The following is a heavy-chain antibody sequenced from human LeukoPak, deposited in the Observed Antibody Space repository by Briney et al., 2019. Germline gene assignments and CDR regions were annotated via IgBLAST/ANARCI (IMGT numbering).Heavy chain of an antibody. Sequence: GGSLRLSCAASGFTFSSYSMNWVRQAPGKGLEWVSSISNSSSYIYYADSVKGRFTISRDNAKNSLYLQMNSLRAEDTAVYYCARVMAYCGGDCYSADDYWGQGTLVTVSS. CDR3: ARVMAYCGGDCYSADDY. CDR2: ISNSSSYI. D-gene: IGHD2-21*02. CDR1: GFTFSSYS. J-gene: IGHJ4*02. V-gene: IGHV3-21*01.